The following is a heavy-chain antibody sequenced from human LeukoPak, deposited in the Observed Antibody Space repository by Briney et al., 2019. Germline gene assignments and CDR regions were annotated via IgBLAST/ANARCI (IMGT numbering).Heavy chain of an antibody. CDR1: GFNFSDYV. Sequence: GGSLRLSCAASGFNFSDYVVHWVRQAPGKGLEWVAVMSSDGSLKYYADSVKGRLTISRDNSKKTQSLQMNSLRTEDTAVYYCATPTAGTWHFDYWGQGTLVTVSS. CDR2: MSSDGSLK. J-gene: IGHJ4*02. V-gene: IGHV3-30*04. D-gene: IGHD1-1*01. CDR3: ATPTAGTWHFDY.